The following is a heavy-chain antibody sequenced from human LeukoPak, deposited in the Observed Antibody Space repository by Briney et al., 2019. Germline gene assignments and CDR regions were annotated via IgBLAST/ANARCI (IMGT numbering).Heavy chain of an antibody. J-gene: IGHJ3*02. D-gene: IGHD1-7*01. CDR1: GGSFSGYY. V-gene: IGHV4-34*09. CDR3: ARDGRRYNWNYADAFDI. CDR2: INHSGST. Sequence: PSETLSLTCAVYGGSFSGYYWSWIRQPPGKGLEWIGEINHSGSTNYNPSLKRRVTISVDTSKNQFSLKLSSVTAADTAVYYCARDGRRYNWNYADAFDIWGQGTMVTVSS.